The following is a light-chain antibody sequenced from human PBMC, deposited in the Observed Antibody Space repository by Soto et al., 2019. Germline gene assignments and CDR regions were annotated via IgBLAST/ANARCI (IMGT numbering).Light chain of an antibody. CDR2: VAS. CDR3: QQSFTTPLT. J-gene: IGKJ4*01. V-gene: IGKV1-39*01. CDR1: QNIGRF. Sequence: DIQMTQSPSSLSASVGDRVTITCRASQNIGRFLNWHQQKPGKAPNVLINVASTLRSGVPSRFSGSGSGTDFNLTINSLQPEDFAPYFCQQSFTTPLTFGGGTKV.